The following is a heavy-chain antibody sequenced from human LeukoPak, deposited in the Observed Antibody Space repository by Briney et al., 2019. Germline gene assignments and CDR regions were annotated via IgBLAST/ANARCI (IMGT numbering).Heavy chain of an antibody. V-gene: IGHV4-34*01. J-gene: IGHJ4*02. CDR3: ARHSRAYSSTSGTFEY. D-gene: IGHD2-2*01. Sequence: SETLSLTCAVYGGSFSGYYWSWIRQPPGKGLEWIGEINHSGSTNYNPSLESRVTISIDTSKNHLYLKLSSVTAADTAIYYCARHSRAYSSTSGTFEYWGQGTLVTVSS. CDR2: INHSGST. CDR1: GGSFSGYY.